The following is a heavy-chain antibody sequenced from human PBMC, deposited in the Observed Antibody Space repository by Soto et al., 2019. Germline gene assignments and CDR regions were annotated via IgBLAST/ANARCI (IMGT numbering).Heavy chain of an antibody. D-gene: IGHD6-19*01. V-gene: IGHV1-18*04. J-gene: IGHJ3*02. CDR1: GYTFTSYG. CDR2: ISAYNGNT. Sequence: EASVKVSCKASGYTFTSYGISWVRQAPGQGLEWMGWISAYNGNTNYAQKLQGRVTMTTDTSTSTAYMELRSLRSDDTAVYYCARRRIAVAGRPHDAFDIWGQGTMVTVSS. CDR3: ARRRIAVAGRPHDAFDI.